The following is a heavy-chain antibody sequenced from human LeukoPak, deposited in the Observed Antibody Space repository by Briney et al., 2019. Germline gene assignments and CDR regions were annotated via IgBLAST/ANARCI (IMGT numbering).Heavy chain of an antibody. J-gene: IGHJ4*02. CDR2: IKQDGSEK. Sequence: GGSLRLSCAASGFTFNTYWMSWVRQAPGKGLEWVANIKQDGSEKYYVDSVKGRFTISRDNSKNTLYLQMNSLRAEDTAVYYCARDWGGIAATLYFDYWGQGTLVTVSS. CDR3: ARDWGGIAATLYFDY. D-gene: IGHD6-13*01. V-gene: IGHV3-7*01. CDR1: GFTFNTYW.